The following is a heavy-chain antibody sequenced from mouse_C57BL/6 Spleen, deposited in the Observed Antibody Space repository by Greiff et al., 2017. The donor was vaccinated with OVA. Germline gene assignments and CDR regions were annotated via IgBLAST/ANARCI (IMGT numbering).Heavy chain of an antibody. J-gene: IGHJ4*01. CDR3: ARDQGYDGYSYYYAMDY. Sequence: EVKLVESEGGLVQPGSSMKLSCTASGFTFSDYYMAWVRQVPEKGLEWVANINYDGSSTYYLDSLKSRFIISRDNAKNILYLQMSSLKSEDTATYYCARDQGYDGYSYYYAMDYWGQGTSVTVSS. CDR2: INYDGSST. CDR1: GFTFSDYY. D-gene: IGHD2-3*01. V-gene: IGHV5-16*01.